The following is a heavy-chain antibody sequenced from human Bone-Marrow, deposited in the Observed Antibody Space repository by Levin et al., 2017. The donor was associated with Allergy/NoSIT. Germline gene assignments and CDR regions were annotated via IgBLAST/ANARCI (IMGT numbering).Heavy chain of an antibody. CDR3: ARDSGFWSGYYTGYYGMDV. V-gene: IGHV4-4*07. Sequence: SPTLSLTCTVSGGSISSYYWSWIRQPAGKGLEWIGRIYTSGSTNYNPSLKSRVTMSVDTSKNQFSLKLSSVTAADTAVYYCARDSGFWSGYYTGYYGMDVWGQGTTVTVSS. J-gene: IGHJ6*02. CDR2: IYTSGST. D-gene: IGHD3-3*01. CDR1: GGSISSYY.